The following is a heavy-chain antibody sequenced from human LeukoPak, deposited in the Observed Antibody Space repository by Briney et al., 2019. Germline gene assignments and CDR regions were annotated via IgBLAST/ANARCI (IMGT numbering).Heavy chain of an antibody. V-gene: IGHV4-59*01. D-gene: IGHD1-26*01. J-gene: IGHJ3*02. CDR3: ARDRSGSYNGDAFDI. Sequence: SETLSLTCTVSGGSISSYYWSWIRQPPGKGLEWIGYIYYSGSTYYNPSLKSRVTISVDTSKNQFSLKLSSVTAADTAVYYCARDRSGSYNGDAFDIWGQGTMVTVSS. CDR1: GGSISSYY. CDR2: IYYSGST.